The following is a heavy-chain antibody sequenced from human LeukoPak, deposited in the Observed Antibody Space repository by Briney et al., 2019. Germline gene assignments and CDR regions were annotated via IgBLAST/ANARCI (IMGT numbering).Heavy chain of an antibody. CDR1: GITLSNYG. CDR3: AKRGVVIRVILVGFHKEAYYFES. V-gene: IGHV3-23*01. CDR2: ISDSGANT. Sequence: PGGSLRLPCAVSGITLSNYGMSWVRQAPGKGLEWVAGISDSGANTKYADSVKGRFTISRDNPKNTLYLQMNSLRAEDTAVYFCAKRGVVIRVILVGFHKEAYYFESWGQGALVTVSS. D-gene: IGHD3/OR15-3a*01. J-gene: IGHJ4*02.